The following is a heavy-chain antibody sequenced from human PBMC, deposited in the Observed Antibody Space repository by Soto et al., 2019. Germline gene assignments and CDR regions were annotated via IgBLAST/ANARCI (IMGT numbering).Heavy chain of an antibody. Sequence: EMQLLESGGVLGQAGGSLRLSCAASGFTVSSYALNWVLQAPGKGLEWASGISASTDYADSVKGRFTITIDTSKNTLYLQMNSLRAEDTAIYFCAIRMYSTMWYYLDYWGQGTLVTVSS. D-gene: IGHD6-13*01. J-gene: IGHJ4*02. CDR3: AIRMYSTMWYYLDY. CDR1: GFTVSSYA. V-gene: IGHV3-23*01. CDR2: ISAST.